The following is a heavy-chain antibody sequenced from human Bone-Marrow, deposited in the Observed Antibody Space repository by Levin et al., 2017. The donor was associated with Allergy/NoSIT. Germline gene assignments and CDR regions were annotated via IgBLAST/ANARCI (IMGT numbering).Heavy chain of an antibody. CDR1: GFPLKTYS. D-gene: IGHD3-22*01. V-gene: IGHV3-48*04. J-gene: IGHJ3*02. CDR2: ISRSSGTI. Sequence: LSLTCAASGFPLKTYSMNWVRQAPGKGLEWVSYISRSSGTIFYADSVKGRFTISRDNAKNSLFLQMNSLRAEDTALYYCARGISMIEVLSIDAFDIWGQGTLVPVSS. CDR3: ARGISMIEVLSIDAFDI.